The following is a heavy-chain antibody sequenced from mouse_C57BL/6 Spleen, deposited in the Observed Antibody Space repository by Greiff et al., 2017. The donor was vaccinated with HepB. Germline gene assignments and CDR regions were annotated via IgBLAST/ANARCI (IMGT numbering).Heavy chain of an antibody. J-gene: IGHJ4*01. Sequence: QVQLQQPGAELVKPGASVKMSCKASGYTFTSYWITWVKQRPGQGLEWIGDIYPGSGSTNYNEKFKSKATLTVDTSSSTAYMQLSSLTSEDSAVYYCARRIYYYGSSPIYYYAMDYWGQGTSVTVSS. CDR1: GYTFTSYW. V-gene: IGHV1-55*01. CDR2: IYPGSGST. D-gene: IGHD1-1*01. CDR3: ARRIYYYGSSPIYYYAMDY.